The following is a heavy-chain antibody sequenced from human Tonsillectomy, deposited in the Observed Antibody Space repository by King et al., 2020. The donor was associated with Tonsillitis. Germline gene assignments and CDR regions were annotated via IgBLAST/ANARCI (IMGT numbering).Heavy chain of an antibody. J-gene: IGHJ4*02. D-gene: IGHD4-23*01. CDR2: INHSGST. CDR1: GGSFSGYY. Sequence: VQLQQWGAGLLKPSETLSLTCGVYGGSFSGYYWSWIRQPPGKGLEWIGEINHSGSTNYNPSLKSRLTVSVNTSKNQFSLKLNSVTAADRAVYYCARTFGDYGGSVDYWGQGTLVTVSP. V-gene: IGHV4-34*01. CDR3: ARTFGDYGGSVDY.